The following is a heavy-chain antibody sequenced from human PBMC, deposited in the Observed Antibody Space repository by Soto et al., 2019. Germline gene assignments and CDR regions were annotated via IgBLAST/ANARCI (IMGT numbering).Heavy chain of an antibody. CDR2: TYYRSKWYN. J-gene: IGHJ6*02. Sequence: SQTLSLTCAISGDSVSSNSATWNWIRQSPSRGLEWLGRTYYRSKWYNDYTVSVRIRLTINPDTSKNQFSLQLNSVTPDDTAVYYCARDNGAAAQAHYYYGMDVWGQGTTVTVSS. CDR1: GDSVSSNSAT. V-gene: IGHV6-1*01. D-gene: IGHD2-2*01. CDR3: ARDNGAAAQAHYYYGMDV.